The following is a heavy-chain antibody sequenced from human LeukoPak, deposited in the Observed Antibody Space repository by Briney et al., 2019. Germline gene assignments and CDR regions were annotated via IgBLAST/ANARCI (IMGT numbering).Heavy chain of an antibody. CDR2: ISYDGSNK. CDR3: AKELLARTVDY. Sequence: GGSLRLSCTASGGTFSSYCMHWVRQPPGKGLEWVAVISYDGSNKYYADSMKGRFTISRDNSKNTLYLQMNRLRAEDTGVYYCAKELLARTVDYWGQGTLVTVSS. V-gene: IGHV3-30*18. J-gene: IGHJ4*02. CDR1: GGTFSSYC. D-gene: IGHD6-19*01.